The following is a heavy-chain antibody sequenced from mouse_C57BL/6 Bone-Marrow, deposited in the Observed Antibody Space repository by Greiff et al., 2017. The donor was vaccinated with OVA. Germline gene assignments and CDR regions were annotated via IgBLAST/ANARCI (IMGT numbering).Heavy chain of an antibody. J-gene: IGHJ2*01. V-gene: IGHV3-6*01. CDR2: ISYDGSN. CDR3: ARATPKSYFDY. Sequence: EVQLQESGPGLVKPSQSLSLTCSVTGYSITSGYYWNWIRQFPGNKLEWMGYISYDGSNNYNPSLKNRISITRDTSKNQFFLKLNSVTTEDTATYYCARATPKSYFDYWGQGTTLTVSS. CDR1: GYSITSGYY.